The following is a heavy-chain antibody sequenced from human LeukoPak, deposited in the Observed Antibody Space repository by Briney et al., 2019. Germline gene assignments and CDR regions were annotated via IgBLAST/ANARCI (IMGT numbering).Heavy chain of an antibody. CDR2: FDPEDGAR. J-gene: IGHJ4*02. D-gene: IGHD5-18*01. V-gene: IGHV1-24*01. Sequence: GASVKVSCKVSGDTVTGFSIHWVRQAPGHGLEWMRGFDPEDGARIFAQKFQGRVTMTEDTSTDTAYMDLSSLRSEDTAVYYCATGYTYDYSLYWGQGTLVTVSS. CDR3: ATGYTYDYSLY. CDR1: GDTVTGFS.